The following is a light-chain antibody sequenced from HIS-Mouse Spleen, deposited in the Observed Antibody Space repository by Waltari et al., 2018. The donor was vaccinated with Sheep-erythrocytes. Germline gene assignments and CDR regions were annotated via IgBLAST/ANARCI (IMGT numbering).Light chain of an antibody. CDR1: KLGDKY. Sequence: SYELTQPPSVSVSPGQTASITCSGDKLGDKYAYWYQQKPGQSPVLVIYQDSTRPSGIPGRFSGSNSGNTATLTISGTQAMDEADYYCQAWDSSTAVFGGGTKLTVL. CDR2: QDS. CDR3: QAWDSSTAV. J-gene: IGLJ2*01. V-gene: IGLV3-1*01.